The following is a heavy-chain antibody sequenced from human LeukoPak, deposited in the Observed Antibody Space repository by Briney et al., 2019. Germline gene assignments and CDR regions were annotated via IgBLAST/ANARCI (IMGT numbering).Heavy chain of an antibody. CDR2: IKKDGSEK. J-gene: IGHJ4*02. D-gene: IGHD5-18*01. Sequence: TGGSLRLSCAASGFTFSSYWMSWVRQAPGKGLEWVANIKKDGSEKYYVDSVKGRFTISRDNAKTSLYLQMNSLRAEDPAVYYCARDLSGVTGYTYGRGIDYWGQGTLVTVSS. CDR3: ARDLSGVTGYTYGRGIDY. V-gene: IGHV3-7*01. CDR1: GFTFSSYW.